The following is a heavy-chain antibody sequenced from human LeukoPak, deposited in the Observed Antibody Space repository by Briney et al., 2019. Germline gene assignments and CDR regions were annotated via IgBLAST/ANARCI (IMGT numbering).Heavy chain of an antibody. D-gene: IGHD3-22*01. J-gene: IGHJ4*02. V-gene: IGHV1-2*02. CDR3: ARDNSPYYYDSSGYYQY. Sequence: ASVKVSCKASGYTFTGYYMHWVRQAPGQGLEWMGWINPNSGGTNYAQKFQGRVTMTGDTSISTAYMELSRLRSDDTAVYYCARDNSPYYYDSSGYYQYWGQGTLVTVSS. CDR2: INPNSGGT. CDR1: GYTFTGYY.